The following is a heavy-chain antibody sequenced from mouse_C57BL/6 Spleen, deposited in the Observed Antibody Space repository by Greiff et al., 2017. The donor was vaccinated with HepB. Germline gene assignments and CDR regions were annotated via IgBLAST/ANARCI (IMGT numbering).Heavy chain of an antibody. J-gene: IGHJ1*03. V-gene: IGHV1-15*01. CDR2: IDPETGGT. D-gene: IGHD1-1*01. CDR3: TKERDYSYWYFDV. Sequence: QVQLKQSGAELVRPGASVTLSCKASGYTFTDYEMHWVKQTPVHGLEWIGAIDPETGGTAYNQKFKGKAILTADKSSSTAYMELRSLTSEDSAVYYCTKERDYSYWYFDVWGTGTTVTVSS. CDR1: GYTFTDYE.